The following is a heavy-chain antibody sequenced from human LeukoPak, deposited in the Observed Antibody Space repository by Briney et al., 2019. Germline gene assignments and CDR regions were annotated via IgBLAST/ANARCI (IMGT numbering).Heavy chain of an antibody. CDR1: GFTFSTSW. CDR3: ARDYSGSYYLGGDFDY. D-gene: IGHD1-26*01. Sequence: GGSLRLSCAASGFTFSTSWMSWVRQVPGKGLEWVANIKKDGSETYYVDSVKGRFTISRDNAKNSLYLQMNSLRAEDTAVYYCARDYSGSYYLGGDFDYWGQGTLVTVSS. CDR2: IKKDGSET. V-gene: IGHV3-7*01. J-gene: IGHJ4*02.